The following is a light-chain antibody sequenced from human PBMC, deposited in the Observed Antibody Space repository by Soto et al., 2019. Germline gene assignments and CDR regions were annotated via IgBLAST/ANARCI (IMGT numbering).Light chain of an antibody. CDR1: SSNIGSGYD. CDR2: GNS. J-gene: IGLJ3*02. CDR3: QYYDSSLSVWV. V-gene: IGLV1-40*01. Sequence: QSVLTQPPSVSGAPGQRVTISCTGSSSNIGSGYDVHWYQQLPGTGPKLLISGNSNRPSGVPDRFSGSQSGTSASLAITGLQADDEADYYCQYYDSSLSVWVVGGGTKLTVL.